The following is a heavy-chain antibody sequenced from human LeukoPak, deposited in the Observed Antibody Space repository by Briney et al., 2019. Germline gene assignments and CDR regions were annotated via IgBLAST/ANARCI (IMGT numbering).Heavy chain of an antibody. CDR1: GGSFRGYY. V-gene: IGHV4-34*01. CDR2: INHSGST. CDR3: ATGRYYDSSGYSRYYYYYGMAV. J-gene: IGHJ6*02. D-gene: IGHD3-22*01. Sequence: PSEPLSLTCAVYGGSFRGYYWSWIRQPPGKGLEWIGEINHSGSTNYNPSLKSRVTISVDTSKNQFSLKLNSVTAADTAVYYCATGRYYDSSGYSRYYYYYGMAVWGQGTTVTVSS.